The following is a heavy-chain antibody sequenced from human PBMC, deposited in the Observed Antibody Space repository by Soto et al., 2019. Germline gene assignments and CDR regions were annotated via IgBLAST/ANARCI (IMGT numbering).Heavy chain of an antibody. CDR2: IDYNGVT. CDR1: GASISSRDYY. J-gene: IGHJ4*02. Sequence: NPSETLSLTCSVSGASISSRDYYWGWIRQTPGKGLEWIGSIDYNGVTYYNPSLKSRVTVSKDTSKNQFSLKVASVTAADTAIYYCGRVMIGTSRHTDSDYWGQGTQVTVSS. CDR3: GRVMIGTSRHTDSDY. D-gene: IGHD2-2*01. V-gene: IGHV4-39*01.